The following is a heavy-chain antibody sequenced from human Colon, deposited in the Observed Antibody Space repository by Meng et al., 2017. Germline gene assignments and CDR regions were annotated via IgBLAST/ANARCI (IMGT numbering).Heavy chain of an antibody. V-gene: IGHV4-31*03. CDR3: ARYRYDSSSYSNFFDP. CDR1: GSSISIEAFY. D-gene: IGHD3-22*01. J-gene: IGHJ5*02. Sequence: VRRQRSAQELVKPSQTLSLTCPFSGSSISIEAFYWGWNRQHPGKGLEWIGYMHYSGIANYNPSLNSRIAISVDTSKNHFSLKLSSVTAADTAVYYCARYRYDSSSYSNFFDPWGQGTLVTVSS. CDR2: MHYSGIA.